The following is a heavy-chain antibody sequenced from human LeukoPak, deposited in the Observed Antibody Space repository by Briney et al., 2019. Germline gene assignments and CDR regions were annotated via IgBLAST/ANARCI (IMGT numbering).Heavy chain of an antibody. V-gene: IGHV3-11*01. CDR2: ISSSGSTI. CDR3: AREISSSGYSDY. J-gene: IGHJ4*02. Sequence: GGSLRLSCAASGFALSDYYMSWIRQAPGKGLEWVSYISSSGSTIYYADSVKGRFTISRDNAKNSLYLQMNSLRAEDTAVYYCAREISSSGYSDYWGQGTLVTVSS. CDR1: GFALSDYY. D-gene: IGHD3-22*01.